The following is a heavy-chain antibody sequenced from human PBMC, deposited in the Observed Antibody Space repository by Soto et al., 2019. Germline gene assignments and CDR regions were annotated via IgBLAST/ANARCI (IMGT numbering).Heavy chain of an antibody. CDR3: VRTSLVVVAATREDY. CDR1: GFTFSSYW. V-gene: IGHV3-74*01. D-gene: IGHD2-15*01. Sequence: SGGSLRLSCAASGFTFSSYWMHWVRQAPGKGLVWVSSFNSDGSSTSYADSVKGRFTISRDNAKNTLYLQMNSLRAEDTAVYYCVRTSLVVVAATREDYWGQGTLVTVSS. CDR2: FNSDGSST. J-gene: IGHJ4*02.